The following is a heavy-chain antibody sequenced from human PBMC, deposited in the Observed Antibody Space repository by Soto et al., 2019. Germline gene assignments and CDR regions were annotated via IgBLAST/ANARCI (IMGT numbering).Heavy chain of an antibody. CDR1: GGTFSSYA. J-gene: IGHJ5*02. Sequence: QVQLVQSGAEVKKPGSSVKVSCKASGGTFSSYAISWVRPAPGQGLEWMGGIIHIFGTANDAQKFQGRVTITADESTSTANMEVGSLRSEDTAVYYCAETGVGYSSSCAWGQGTLVTVSS. CDR2: IIHIFGTA. D-gene: IGHD6-13*01. V-gene: IGHV1-69*01. CDR3: AETGVGYSSSCA.